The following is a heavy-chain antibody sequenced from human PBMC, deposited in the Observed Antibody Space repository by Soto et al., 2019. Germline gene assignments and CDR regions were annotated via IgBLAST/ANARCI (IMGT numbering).Heavy chain of an antibody. CDR2: ISGSGGST. CDR3: AKDXAPRGGDYYYYYMDV. Sequence: GSPGLFGAASGITFMSYSMSWVRQATGKGLEWVSAISGSGGSTYYADSVKGRFTISRDNSKNTLYLQMNSLRAEDTAVYYCAKDXAPRGGDYYYYYMDVWGKGTTVTVSS. J-gene: IGHJ6*03. D-gene: IGHD4-17*01. CDR1: GITFMSYS. V-gene: IGHV3-23*01.